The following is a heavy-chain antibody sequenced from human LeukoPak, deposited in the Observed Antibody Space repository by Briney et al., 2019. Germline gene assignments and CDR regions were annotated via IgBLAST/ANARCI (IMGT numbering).Heavy chain of an antibody. Sequence: GSVKVSCKASGYTVAAYYIHWVRQAPGQGLEWMGWINPNTGDPYYPQKFQGKVTMTWDSSVNAAYMELTSVTSDDTAIYYCARHRNSQTAGAGDYWGQGTLVTVSS. J-gene: IGHJ4*02. CDR3: ARHRNSQTAGAGDY. CDR1: GYTVAAYY. V-gene: IGHV1-2*02. D-gene: IGHD1-26*01. CDR2: INPNTGDP.